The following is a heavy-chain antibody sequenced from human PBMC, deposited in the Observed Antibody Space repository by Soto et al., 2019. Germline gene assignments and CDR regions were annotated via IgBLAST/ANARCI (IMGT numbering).Heavy chain of an antibody. CDR1: GYTLTSHY. Sequence: ASVKVSCKASGYTLTSHYIHWVRQAPGQGLEWMGIINPGGVSKTYAQEFQGRITMTRDTSTSTVYMELSSLRSQDTAAYYCARAPSWHGLDVWGQGTTVTVS. CDR3: ARAPSWHGLDV. CDR2: INPGGVSK. J-gene: IGHJ6*02. V-gene: IGHV1-46*01.